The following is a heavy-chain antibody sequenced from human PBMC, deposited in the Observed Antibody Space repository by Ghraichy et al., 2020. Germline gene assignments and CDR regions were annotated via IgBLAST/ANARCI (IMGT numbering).Heavy chain of an antibody. J-gene: IGHJ4*02. CDR3: ARGWRRYDSSGYAYFDY. Sequence: GGSLRLSCAASGFTFSSYWMSWVRQAPGKGLEWVANIKQDGSEKYYVDSVKGRFTISRDNAKNSLYLQMNSLRAEDTAVYYCARGWRRYDSSGYAYFDYWGQGTLVTVSS. V-gene: IGHV3-7*04. CDR1: GFTFSSYW. D-gene: IGHD3-22*01. CDR2: IKQDGSEK.